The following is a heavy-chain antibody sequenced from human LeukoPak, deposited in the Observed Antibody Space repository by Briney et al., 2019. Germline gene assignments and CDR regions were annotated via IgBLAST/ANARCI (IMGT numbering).Heavy chain of an antibody. V-gene: IGHV1-2*02. D-gene: IGHD3-9*01. Sequence: GASVKVSCKASGYTFTGYYMHWVRQAPGQGLEWMGWINPNSGGTNYAQKFQGRVTMTRDTSISTAHMELSRLRSDDTAVYYCARGSREGDWFYGYWGQGTLVTVSS. CDR3: ARGSREGDWFYGY. J-gene: IGHJ4*02. CDR2: INPNSGGT. CDR1: GYTFTGYY.